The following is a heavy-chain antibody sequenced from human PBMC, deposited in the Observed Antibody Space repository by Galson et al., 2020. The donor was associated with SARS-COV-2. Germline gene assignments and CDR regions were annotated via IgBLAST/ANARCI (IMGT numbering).Heavy chain of an antibody. V-gene: IGHV3-23*01. J-gene: IGHJ4*02. Sequence: GGSLRLSCVASGFTFSNYAMRWVRQAPGTGLEWVSAISGSGGTTYYGDSVKGRFSISRDNSRDTVYLEMNSLRAEDTAVYYCARRDITGAQDYWGQGTLVTVSS. CDR2: ISGSGGTT. D-gene: IGHD3-10*01. CDR3: ARRDITGAQDY. CDR1: GFTFSNYA.